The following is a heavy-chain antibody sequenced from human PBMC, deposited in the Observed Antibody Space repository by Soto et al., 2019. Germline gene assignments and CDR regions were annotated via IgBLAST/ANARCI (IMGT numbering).Heavy chain of an antibody. D-gene: IGHD5-12*01. Sequence: DPLSPPCSLTGGSTGSLSWRWMRQPPGKGLEWIGYISYSGSTKYNPSLKSRVTMSIDTSKNQFSLKLSSVTAADTAVYYCARHSWPQLLPQDWGQGTLVTVSS. CDR1: GGSTGSLS. CDR3: ARHSWPQLLPQD. J-gene: IGHJ1*01. V-gene: IGHV4-59*08. CDR2: ISYSGST.